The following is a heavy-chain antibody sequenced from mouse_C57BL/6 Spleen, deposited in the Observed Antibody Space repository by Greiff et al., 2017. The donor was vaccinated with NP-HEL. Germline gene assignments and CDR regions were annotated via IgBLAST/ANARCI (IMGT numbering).Heavy chain of an antibody. CDR2: IDPETGGT. CDR1: GYTFTDYE. J-gene: IGHJ2*01. CDR3: TNPRGYFDY. V-gene: IGHV1-15*01. Sequence: QVHVKQSGAELVRPGASVTLSCKASGYTFTDYEMHWVKQTPVHGLEWIGAIDPETGGTAYNQKFKGKAILTADKSSSTAYMELRSLTSEDSAVYYCTNPRGYFDYWGQGTTLTVSS.